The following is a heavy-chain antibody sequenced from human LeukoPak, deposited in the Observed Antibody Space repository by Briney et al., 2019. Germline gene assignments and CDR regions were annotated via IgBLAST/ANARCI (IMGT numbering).Heavy chain of an antibody. CDR2: INHSGST. V-gene: IGHV4-34*01. Sequence: SEALSLTCAVYGGSFSGYYWSWIRQPPGKGLEWIGEINHSGSTNYNPSLKSRVTISVDTSKNQFSLKLSSVTAADTAVYYCARDSHDAFDIWGQGTMVTVSS. J-gene: IGHJ3*02. CDR1: GGSFSGYY. CDR3: ARDSHDAFDI.